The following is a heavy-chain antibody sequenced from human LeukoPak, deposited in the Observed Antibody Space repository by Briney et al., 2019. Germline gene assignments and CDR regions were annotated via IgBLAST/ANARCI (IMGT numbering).Heavy chain of an antibody. V-gene: IGHV4-59*11. D-gene: IGHD6-19*01. CDR1: GGSISSHY. J-gene: IGHJ4*02. CDR3: AREGSVTGRAIDY. CDR2: ISYSRST. Sequence: PSETLSLTCTVSGGSISSHYWTWIRQPPGKGLEWVGYISYSRSTDYNPSLKSRVTISVDTSKNQFSLKLTSVTAADTAVYYCAREGSVTGRAIDYWGQGTLVTVSS.